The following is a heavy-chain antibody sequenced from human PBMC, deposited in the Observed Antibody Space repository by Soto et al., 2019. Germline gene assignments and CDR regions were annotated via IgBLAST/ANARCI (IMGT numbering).Heavy chain of an antibody. CDR3: ARVGYDFWSGYPNWFDP. V-gene: IGHV4-59*01. D-gene: IGHD3-3*01. CDR1: GGSISSYY. Sequence: SETLSLTCTVSGGSISSYYWSWIRQPPGKGLEWIGYIYYSGSTNYNPSLKSRVTISVGTSKNQFSLKLSSVTAADTAVYYCARVGYDFWSGYPNWFDPWGQGTLVTVSS. CDR2: IYYSGST. J-gene: IGHJ5*02.